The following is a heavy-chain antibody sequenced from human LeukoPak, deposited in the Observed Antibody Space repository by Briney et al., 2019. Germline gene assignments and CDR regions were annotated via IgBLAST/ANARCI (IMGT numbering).Heavy chain of an antibody. Sequence: SETLSLTCAVYGGSFSGYYWSWVRQPPGKGLEWIGEINHSGSTNYTPSLTSRVTISVDTSKNQFSLKLSSVTAADTAVYYCARGGVVPAATDFDYWGQGTLVTVSS. CDR2: INHSGST. J-gene: IGHJ4*02. D-gene: IGHD2-2*01. CDR1: GGSFSGYY. V-gene: IGHV4-34*01. CDR3: ARGGVVPAATDFDY.